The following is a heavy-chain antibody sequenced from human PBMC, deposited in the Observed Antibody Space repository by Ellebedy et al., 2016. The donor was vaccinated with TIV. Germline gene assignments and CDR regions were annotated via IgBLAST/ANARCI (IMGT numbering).Heavy chain of an antibody. CDR2: IYYSGST. Sequence: SETLSLTXAVSGYSIASNKWWGWIRQPPGKGLEWIGHIYYSGSTYYNPSFKSRVTMSVNTSKNQFSLKLISVTAVDTAVYYCARARGPVDYWGQGTLVTVSS. CDR3: ARARGPVDY. V-gene: IGHV4-28*03. J-gene: IGHJ4*01. CDR1: GYSIASNKW.